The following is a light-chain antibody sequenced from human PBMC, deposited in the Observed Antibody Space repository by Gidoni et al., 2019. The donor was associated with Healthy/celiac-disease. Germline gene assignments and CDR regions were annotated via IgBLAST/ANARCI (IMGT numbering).Light chain of an antibody. V-gene: IGLV3-19*01. J-gene: IGLJ3*02. CDR3: NSRDSSGNLWV. CDR2: GKN. Sequence: SSELTQDPAVSVALGQTVRIKCQGDSLRSYYASWYQQKPGQAPVLVIYGKNNRPSGIPDRCSGSSSGNTASLTITGAQAEDEADYYCNSRDSSGNLWVFGGGTKLTVL. CDR1: SLRSYY.